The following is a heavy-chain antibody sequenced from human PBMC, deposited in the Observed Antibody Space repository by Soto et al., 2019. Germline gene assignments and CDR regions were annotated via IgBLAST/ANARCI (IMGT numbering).Heavy chain of an antibody. J-gene: IGHJ5*02. CDR3: ARNRDDYSSSYNWFDP. V-gene: IGHV4-4*07. D-gene: IGHD6-6*01. CDR1: GVPISSYY. Sequence: QVQLQESGPGLVKPSETPSLTCTVSGVPISSYYWSWMRQPAGKGLEFIGRIHAGGDVVYNPSLKSRVIMSTDTSKNQFSLWLRSVSAADTAIYYCARNRDDYSSSYNWFDPWGQGTSVTVSS. CDR2: IHAGGDV.